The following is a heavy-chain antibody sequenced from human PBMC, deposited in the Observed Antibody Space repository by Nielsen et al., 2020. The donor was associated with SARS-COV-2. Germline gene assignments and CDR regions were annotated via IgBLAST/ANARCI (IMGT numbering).Heavy chain of an antibody. V-gene: IGHV4-59*01. CDR2: VSYSGKT. CDR1: RGSISNYY. Sequence: SETLSLTCTVSRGSISNYYWSWIRQSPGEGLEFIAYVSYSGKTTYNPALKSRVTMSVDTSMNQFSLHLNSVTAADTALYYCARSGLYGGNSGWYFDLWGRGTLVTVSS. D-gene: IGHD4-23*01. J-gene: IGHJ2*01. CDR3: ARSGLYGGNSGWYFDL.